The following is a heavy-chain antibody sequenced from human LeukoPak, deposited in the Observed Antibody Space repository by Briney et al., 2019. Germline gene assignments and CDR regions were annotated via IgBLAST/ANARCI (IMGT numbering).Heavy chain of an antibody. Sequence: PGGSLRLSCAASGFTFSSYGMHWVRQAPGKGLEWVAFIRYDGSNKYYADSVKGRFTISGDSSKNTLYLQMNSLRTEDTAVYYCAKPSSTNFHHHFDHWGQGTLVTVSS. CDR3: AKPSSTNFHHHFDH. CDR1: GFTFSSYG. J-gene: IGHJ4*02. CDR2: IRYDGSNK. V-gene: IGHV3-30*02. D-gene: IGHD2-2*01.